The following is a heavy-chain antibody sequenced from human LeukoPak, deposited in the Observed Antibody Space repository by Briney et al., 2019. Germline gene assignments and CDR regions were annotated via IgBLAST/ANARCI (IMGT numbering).Heavy chain of an antibody. Sequence: GGSLRLSCAASGFTFSSYEMNWVRQAPGKGLEWVGRIKSKTDGGTTDYAAPVKGRFTISRDDSKNTLYLQMNSLKTEDTAVYYCTTDLYCGGDCYPSGDYWGQGTLVTVSS. CDR2: IKSKTDGGTT. CDR1: GFTFSSYE. CDR3: TTDLYCGGDCYPSGDY. V-gene: IGHV3-15*01. D-gene: IGHD2-21*02. J-gene: IGHJ4*02.